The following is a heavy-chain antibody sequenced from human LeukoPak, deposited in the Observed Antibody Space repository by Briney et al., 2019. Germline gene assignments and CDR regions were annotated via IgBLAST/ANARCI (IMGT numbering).Heavy chain of an antibody. V-gene: IGHV3-23*01. D-gene: IGHD3-10*01. CDR3: AKDFKFRSAPMAYFDY. CDR1: GFTFSSYA. CDR2: ISGSGDST. J-gene: IGHJ4*02. Sequence: PGGSLRLSCAASGFTFSSYAMSWVRQAPGKGLEWVSAISGSGDSTHYADSVKGRFTISRDNSKNTLHLQMNSLRAEDTAVYYCAKDFKFRSAPMAYFDYWGQGTLLTVSS.